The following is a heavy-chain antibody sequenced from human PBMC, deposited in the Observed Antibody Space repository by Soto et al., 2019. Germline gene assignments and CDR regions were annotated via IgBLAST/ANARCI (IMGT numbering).Heavy chain of an antibody. D-gene: IGHD2-2*01. V-gene: IGHV3-33*01. Sequence: PGGSLRLSCAASGFTFSSYGMHWVRQAPGKGLEWVAVIWYDGSNKYYADSVKGRFTISRDNSKNTLYLQMNSLRAEDTAVYYCARDGPIRRCSSTSCYAGYYYYYMDVWGKGTTVTVSS. CDR3: ARDGPIRRCSSTSCYAGYYYYYMDV. CDR1: GFTFSSYG. CDR2: IWYDGSNK. J-gene: IGHJ6*03.